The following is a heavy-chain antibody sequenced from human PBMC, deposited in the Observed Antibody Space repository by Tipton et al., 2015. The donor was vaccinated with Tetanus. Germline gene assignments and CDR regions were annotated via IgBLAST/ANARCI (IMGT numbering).Heavy chain of an antibody. CDR3: ARDQARGARGWNYFDY. D-gene: IGHD1-26*01. V-gene: IGHV4-39*07. CDR1: GGSIRGGTFY. Sequence: TLSLTCTVSGGSIRGGTFYWGWIRQPPGKGLEWIGSIYESGDTYYIPSLKSRVTISVDTSKNQFSLKLNSVTAADTAVYYCARDQARGARGWNYFDYWGQGILVTVSS. CDR2: IYESGDT. J-gene: IGHJ4*02.